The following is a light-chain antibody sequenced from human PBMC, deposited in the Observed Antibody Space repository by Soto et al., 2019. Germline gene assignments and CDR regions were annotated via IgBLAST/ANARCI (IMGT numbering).Light chain of an antibody. J-gene: IGKJ5*01. CDR1: QGISSY. CDR2: AAS. V-gene: IGKV1-9*01. Sequence: DIQFTQSPTFLSASVGDRVTITCRASQGISSYLAWYQQKPGKAPKLLIYAASTLQSGVPSRFSGSGSGTEFTLTISSLQPEDFATYYCQQLNSYPPTFGQGTRLENK. CDR3: QQLNSYPPT.